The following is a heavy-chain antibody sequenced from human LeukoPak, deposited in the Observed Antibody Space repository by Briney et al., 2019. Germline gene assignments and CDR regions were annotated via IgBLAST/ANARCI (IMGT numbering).Heavy chain of an antibody. D-gene: IGHD3-22*01. CDR2: TYYRSKWYN. V-gene: IGHV6-1*01. J-gene: IGHJ4*02. CDR1: GDSVSSNSAT. CDR3: AREGSDGYLFDY. Sequence: SQTLSLTCAISGDSVSSNSATWDWIRQSPSRGLGWLGRTYYRSKWYNDYAVSVKSRVTINPDTSKNQFSLQLNSVTPEDTAVYYCAREGSDGYLFDYWGQGSLVIVSS.